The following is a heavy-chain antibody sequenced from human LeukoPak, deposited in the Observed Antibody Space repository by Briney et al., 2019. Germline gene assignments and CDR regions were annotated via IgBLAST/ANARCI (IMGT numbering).Heavy chain of an antibody. CDR2: IYYSGST. J-gene: IGHJ4*02. D-gene: IGHD6-13*01. CDR3: ARVLSDSSWFFYYLDY. Sequence: PSETLSLTCTVSGGSISSYYWSWIRQPPGKGLEWIGYIYYSGSTNYNPSLKSRVTISVDTSKNQFSLKLSSVTAADTAVYYCARVLSDSSWFFYYLDYWGQGTLVTVSS. CDR1: GGSISSYY. V-gene: IGHV4-59*12.